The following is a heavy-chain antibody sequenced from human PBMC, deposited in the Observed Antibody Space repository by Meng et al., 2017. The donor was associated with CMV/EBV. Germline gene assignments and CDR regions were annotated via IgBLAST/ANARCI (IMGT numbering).Heavy chain of an antibody. CDR3: ARTKSYDSGFFLGGRYYFDY. D-gene: IGHD3-22*01. CDR2: INPSGGST. J-gene: IGHJ4*02. CDR1: GYTFTSYY. Sequence: ASVKVSCKASGYTFTSYYMHWVRQAPGQGLEWMGIINPSGGSTSYAQKFQGRVTMTRDTSTSTVYMELSSLRSEDTAVYYCARTKSYDSGFFLGGRYYFDYWGQGTLVTVSS. V-gene: IGHV1-46*01.